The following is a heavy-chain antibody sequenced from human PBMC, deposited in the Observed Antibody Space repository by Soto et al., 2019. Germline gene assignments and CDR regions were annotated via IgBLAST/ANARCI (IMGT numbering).Heavy chain of an antibody. CDR3: ARGWAAAGTWDDAFDI. J-gene: IGHJ3*02. V-gene: IGHV4-59*01. D-gene: IGHD6-13*01. CDR2: IYYSGST. CDR1: GGSISSYY. Sequence: KPSETLSLTCTVSGGSISSYYWSWIRQPPGKGLEWIGYIYYSGSTNYNPSLKSRVTISVDTSKNQFSLKLSSVAAADTAVYYCARGWAAAGTWDDAFDIWGQGTMVTVSS.